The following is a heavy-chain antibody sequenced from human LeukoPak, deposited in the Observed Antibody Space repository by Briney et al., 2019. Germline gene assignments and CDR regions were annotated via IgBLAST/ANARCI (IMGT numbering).Heavy chain of an antibody. V-gene: IGHV3-21*01. Sequence: PGGSLRLSCAASGFTFTSYSMNWVRQAPGKGLEWVSSISSSSGYIYYADTVKGRFTISTDKAKNSLYLQMNSPRAEDTAVYYCASMEWGYFAGQDSFDPWGQGTLVTVSS. CDR2: ISSSSGYI. CDR3: ASMEWGYFAGQDSFDP. D-gene: IGHD3-9*01. J-gene: IGHJ5*02. CDR1: GFTFTSYS.